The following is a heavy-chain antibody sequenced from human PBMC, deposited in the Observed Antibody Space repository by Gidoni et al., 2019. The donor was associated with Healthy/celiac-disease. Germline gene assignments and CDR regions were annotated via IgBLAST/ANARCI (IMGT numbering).Heavy chain of an antibody. D-gene: IGHD3-22*01. V-gene: IGHV2-70*15. Sequence: QVTLRASGPALVKPTQTLTLTCTFSGFSLSTSGICVIWIRQPPGKALEWLARIDWDDDKYYSTSMKNRLTISKDTSKSQVVLTMTNMDPVDTATYYCARISGGYYDSSALRGFDYWGQGTLGTVAS. J-gene: IGHJ4*02. CDR3: ARISGGYYDSSALRGFDY. CDR1: GFSLSTSGIC. CDR2: IDWDDDK.